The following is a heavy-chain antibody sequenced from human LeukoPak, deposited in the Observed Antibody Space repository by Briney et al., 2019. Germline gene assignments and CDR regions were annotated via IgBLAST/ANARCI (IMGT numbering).Heavy chain of an antibody. J-gene: IGHJ4*01. CDR3: ARGGLYGYDVFDY. CDR2: IFTGGST. D-gene: IGHD5-12*01. CDR1: GFTVSSNY. V-gene: IGHV3-53*01. Sequence: GGSLRLSCAASGFTVSSNYMSWVRQAPGKGPEWVSAIFTGGSTYYADSVKGRFTISRDNAKNSLYLQMNSLRVEDTAVYHCARGGLYGYDVFDYWGQGTLVTVSS.